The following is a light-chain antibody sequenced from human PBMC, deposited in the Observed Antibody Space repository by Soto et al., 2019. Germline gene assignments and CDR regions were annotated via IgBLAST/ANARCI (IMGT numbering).Light chain of an antibody. J-gene: IGKJ1*01. CDR2: GAS. CDR1: QSVRSN. Sequence: ERVITLSPATLSVSLGERPTLSDRDSQSVRSNSAWYQQKPGQAPRLLIYGASTRETGIPARFSGSGSGTEFTLSIGSLKSEDFAVDDCQQYNNWTPTFGQGTKVDIK. CDR3: QQYNNWTPT. V-gene: IGKV3-15*01.